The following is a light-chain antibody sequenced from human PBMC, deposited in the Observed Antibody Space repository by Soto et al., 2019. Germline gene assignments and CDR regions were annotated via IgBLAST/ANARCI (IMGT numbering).Light chain of an antibody. CDR1: SSDIGGYNY. CDR3: SSYTTNSTWV. Sequence: QSALTQPASVSGSPGQSITISCTGTSSDIGGYNYVSWYQQHPGKAPKLMIYEVNNRPSGVSNRFSGSKSGNTASLTISGLQAEDEADYYCSSYTTNSTWVFGGGTKLTVL. CDR2: EVN. V-gene: IGLV2-14*01. J-gene: IGLJ3*02.